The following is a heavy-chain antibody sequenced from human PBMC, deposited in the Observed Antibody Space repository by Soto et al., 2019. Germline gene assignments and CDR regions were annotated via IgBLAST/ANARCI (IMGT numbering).Heavy chain of an antibody. Sequence: EVQLVESGGGLVQPGGSLRLSCAASGFTFSSYAMHCVRQAPGKGLEYVSAISSNGGSTYYANSVKGRFTISRDNSKNTLYLQMGSLRAEDMAVYYCARDLSRVGATDGMDVWGQGTTVTVSS. D-gene: IGHD1-26*01. CDR3: ARDLSRVGATDGMDV. CDR1: GFTFSSYA. CDR2: ISSNGGST. V-gene: IGHV3-64*01. J-gene: IGHJ6*02.